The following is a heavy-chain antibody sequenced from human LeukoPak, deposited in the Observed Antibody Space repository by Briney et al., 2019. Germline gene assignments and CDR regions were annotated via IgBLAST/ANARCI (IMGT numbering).Heavy chain of an antibody. V-gene: IGHV1-2*02. Sequence: ASVKVSCKASGYTFTGYYMHWVRQAPGQGLEWMGCINPNSGGTNYAQKFQGRITMTRDTSISTAYMELSRLTSDDTAVYYCAKVGLFKTLNCRAGTCETFYYYYMDVWGKGTTVTISS. CDR3: AKVGLFKTLNCRAGTCETFYYYYMDV. D-gene: IGHD3/OR15-3a*01. J-gene: IGHJ6*03. CDR1: GYTFTGYY. CDR2: INPNSGGT.